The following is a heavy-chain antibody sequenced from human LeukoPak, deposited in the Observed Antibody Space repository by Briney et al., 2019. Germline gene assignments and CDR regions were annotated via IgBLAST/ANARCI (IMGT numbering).Heavy chain of an antibody. D-gene: IGHD2-8*01. CDR3: ARDPGYCTNGVCYFDY. CDR1: GFTFSSFA. J-gene: IGHJ4*02. V-gene: IGHV3-23*01. Sequence: PGGSLRLSCAASGFTFSSFAMSWVRQVPGKGLEWVSSISGSGDSTYYADSVKGRFTISRDNAKNSLYLQMNSLRAEDTAVYYCARDPGYCTNGVCYFDYWGQGTLVTVSS. CDR2: ISGSGDST.